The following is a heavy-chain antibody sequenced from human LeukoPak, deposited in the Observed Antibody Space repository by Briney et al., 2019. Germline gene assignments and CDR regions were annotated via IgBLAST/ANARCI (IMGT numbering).Heavy chain of an antibody. Sequence: GGSLRLSCAASGFTFSSYAMSWVRQAPGKGLGWVSAISGSGGSTYYADSVKGRFTISRDNSKNTLYLQMNSLRAEDTAVYYCAKGPPYYYDSSGYYPSPYYFDYRGQGTLVTVSS. J-gene: IGHJ4*02. V-gene: IGHV3-23*01. CDR1: GFTFSSYA. D-gene: IGHD3-22*01. CDR3: AKGPPYYYDSSGYYPSPYYFDY. CDR2: ISGSGGST.